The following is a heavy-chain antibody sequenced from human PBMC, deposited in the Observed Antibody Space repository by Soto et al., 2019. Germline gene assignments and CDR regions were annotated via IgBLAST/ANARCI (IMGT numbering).Heavy chain of an antibody. V-gene: IGHV3-30*18. CDR2: ISYDGSNK. Sequence: AGGSLRLSCAASGCTFSSYCRHWVRQAPGKGLEWVAVISYDGSNKYYADSVKGRCTISRDKSKNTLYLQMNSLRDEDTAVYYCANEDGAVVTLGDIWGQGTMVTVSS. D-gene: IGHD2-21*02. J-gene: IGHJ3*02. CDR1: GCTFSSYC. CDR3: ANEDGAVVTLGDI.